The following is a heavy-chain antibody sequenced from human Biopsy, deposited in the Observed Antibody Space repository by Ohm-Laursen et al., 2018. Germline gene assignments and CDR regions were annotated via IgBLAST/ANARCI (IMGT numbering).Heavy chain of an antibody. Sequence: GTLSLTCTVAGGSINSNDYYWGWIRQTPGEGLQWIGSLYHNGHTYENPSLRSRPTLSIDKSKNLFSLRLSSVTAADTAVYYCARHRSSSARNYYHDMDVWGQGTTVTVSS. D-gene: IGHD6-6*01. CDR3: ARHRSSSARNYYHDMDV. CDR2: LYHNGHT. J-gene: IGHJ6*02. V-gene: IGHV4-39*01. CDR1: GGSINSNDYY.